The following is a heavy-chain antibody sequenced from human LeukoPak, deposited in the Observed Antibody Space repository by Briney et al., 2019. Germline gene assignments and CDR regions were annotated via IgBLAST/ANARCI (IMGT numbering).Heavy chain of an antibody. J-gene: IGHJ6*03. D-gene: IGHD6-19*01. Sequence: SETLSLTCTVSGGSISSYYLSWIRQPPGKGLEWIGYIYYSGSTNYNPPLKSRVTISVDTIKSQVSLKLSSVAAADTGGYYCARDSGLVICGYYYYYMDVWGKGTTVTVSS. CDR2: IYYSGST. CDR1: GGSISSYY. V-gene: IGHV4-59*01. CDR3: ARDSGLVICGYYYYYMDV.